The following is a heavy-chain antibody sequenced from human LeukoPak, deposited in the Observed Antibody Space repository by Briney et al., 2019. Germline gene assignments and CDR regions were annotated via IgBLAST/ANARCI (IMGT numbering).Heavy chain of an antibody. J-gene: IGHJ4*02. CDR1: GFTVSTKY. V-gene: IGHV3-66*01. CDR2: LYSGGNT. Sequence: GGSLRLSCAASGFTVSTKYMTWVRQAPGKGLEWVSVLYSGGNTYYADSVKGRFSISRDNSKNTLYLQMNSLRAEDTAAYYCATSTGWPGFDFWGQGTLVTVSS. D-gene: IGHD6-19*01. CDR3: ATSTGWPGFDF.